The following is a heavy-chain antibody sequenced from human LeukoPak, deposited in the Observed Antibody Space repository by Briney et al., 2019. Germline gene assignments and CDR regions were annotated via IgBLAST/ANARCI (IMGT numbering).Heavy chain of an antibody. CDR3: GGLIVVGTANAFYI. Sequence: GGSLRLSCAASGFTFNSYAMSWVRQAPGKGLEWVAHINQDGSDKHYVDSVKDRFTISRDNARNSLYLQMNGLRTEDTAVYYCGGLIVVGTANAFYIWGQGTMVTVSS. J-gene: IGHJ3*02. CDR1: GFTFNSYA. V-gene: IGHV3-7*05. D-gene: IGHD2-21*02. CDR2: INQDGSDK.